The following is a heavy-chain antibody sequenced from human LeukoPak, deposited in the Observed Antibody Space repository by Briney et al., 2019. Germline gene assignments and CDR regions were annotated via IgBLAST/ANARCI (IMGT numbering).Heavy chain of an antibody. J-gene: IGHJ4*02. Sequence: GGSLRLSCAASGFTFSNYAMSWVRQAPGKGLEWVSSISDSGGSTYYADSVKGRFTISRDNSKNTLYLQMNSLRAEDTAVYYCAKGRYDILTGYYGDWGQGTLVTVSS. V-gene: IGHV3-23*01. CDR1: GFTFSNYA. D-gene: IGHD3-9*01. CDR2: ISDSGGST. CDR3: AKGRYDILTGYYGD.